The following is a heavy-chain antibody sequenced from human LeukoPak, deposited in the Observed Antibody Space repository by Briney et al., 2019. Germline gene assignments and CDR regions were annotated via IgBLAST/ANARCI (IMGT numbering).Heavy chain of an antibody. Sequence: GGSLRLSCAASGFTFSSYGMHWVRQAPGKGLEWVAVIWYDGSNKYYADFVKGRFTISRDNSKNTLYLQMNSLRAEDTAVYYCARDDDYAKFDYWGQGTLVTVSS. V-gene: IGHV3-33*01. CDR1: GFTFSSYG. CDR2: IWYDGSNK. D-gene: IGHD4-17*01. J-gene: IGHJ4*02. CDR3: ARDDDYAKFDY.